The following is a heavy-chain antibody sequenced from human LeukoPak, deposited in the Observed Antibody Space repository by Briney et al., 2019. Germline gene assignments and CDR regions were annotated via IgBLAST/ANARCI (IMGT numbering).Heavy chain of an antibody. CDR3: SSQYCSGGSCYSSVHFDY. J-gene: IGHJ4*02. CDR2: IKTKTDGGTT. V-gene: IGHV3-15*01. CDR1: GFTFSNAW. Sequence: EGSLRLSCAASGFTFSNAWMSWVRQAPGKGLEWVGRIKTKTDGGTTDYAAPVKGRFTISRDDSKDTLYLQMNSLKTEDTAVYYCSSQYCSGGSCYSSVHFDYWGRGTLVTVSS. D-gene: IGHD2-15*01.